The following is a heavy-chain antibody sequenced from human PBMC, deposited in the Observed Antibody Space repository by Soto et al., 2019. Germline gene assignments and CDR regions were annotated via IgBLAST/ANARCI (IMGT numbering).Heavy chain of an antibody. J-gene: IGHJ3*01. CDR3: ARQNFNYNHIWGSCYGGFDV. Sequence: PGESLKISCEGFGYEFNSYWISWVRQVPGKGLEWMGIIYPGDSDTIYSPSFQGQVTISADKSTGTAYLQWNTLRASDTAIYYCARQNFNYNHIWGSCYGGFDVWGQGTTVTVSS. D-gene: IGHD3-16*01. V-gene: IGHV5-51*01. CDR1: GYEFNSYW. CDR2: IYPGDSDT.